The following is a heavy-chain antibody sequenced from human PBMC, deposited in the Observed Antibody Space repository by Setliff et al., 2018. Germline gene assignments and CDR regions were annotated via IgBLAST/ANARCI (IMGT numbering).Heavy chain of an antibody. D-gene: IGHD3-3*01. CDR3: ASGGPSSEFLEWLSYYYYYGMDV. CDR1: GFTFSSYS. Sequence: PGGSLRLSCAASGFTFSSYSMNWVRQPPGKGLEWVSFISSSSSYIYYADSVKGRFTISRDNAKNSLYLQMNSLRAEDTAVYYCASGGPSSEFLEWLSYYYYYGMDVWGQGTTVTVSS. J-gene: IGHJ6*02. CDR2: ISSSSSYI. V-gene: IGHV3-21*01.